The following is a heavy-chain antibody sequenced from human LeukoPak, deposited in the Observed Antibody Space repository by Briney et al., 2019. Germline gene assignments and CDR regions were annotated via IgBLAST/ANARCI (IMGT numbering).Heavy chain of an antibody. D-gene: IGHD3-22*01. CDR1: GYTFTGYY. V-gene: IGHV1-8*03. J-gene: IGHJ4*02. CDR3: ARGGYDSSGYIDY. CDR2: MNPNSGNT. Sequence: ASVKVSCKASGYTFTGYYMHWVRQATGQGLEWMGWMNPNSGNTGYAQKFQGRVTITRNTSISTAYMELSSLRSEDTAVYYCARGGYDSSGYIDYWGQGTLVTVSS.